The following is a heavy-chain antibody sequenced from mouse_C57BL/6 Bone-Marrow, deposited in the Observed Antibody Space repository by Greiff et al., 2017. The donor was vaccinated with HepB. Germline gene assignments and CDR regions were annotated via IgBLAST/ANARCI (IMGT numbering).Heavy chain of an antibody. CDR2: ISDGGSYT. J-gene: IGHJ3*01. V-gene: IGHV5-4*03. Sequence: EVKLVESGGGLVKPGGSLKLSCAASGFTFSSYAMSWVRQTPEKRLEWVATISDGGSYTYYPDNVKGRFTISRDNAKNNLYLQMSHLKSEDTAMYYCARAYDGYYSCFAYWGQGTLVTVSA. CDR3: ARAYDGYYSCFAY. D-gene: IGHD2-3*01. CDR1: GFTFSSYA.